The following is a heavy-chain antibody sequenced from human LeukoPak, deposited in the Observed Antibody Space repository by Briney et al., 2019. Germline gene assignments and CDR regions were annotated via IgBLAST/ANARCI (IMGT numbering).Heavy chain of an antibody. Sequence: SAALSLTCTVAGGSISSYYWSWIRPPPGKGLGWSGSIYYSGSTNYNPSLKSRVTISVDTSKNQFSLKLSSVTAADTAVYYCARHGSPIRDYYYYGMDVWGQGTTVTVCS. V-gene: IGHV4-59*08. D-gene: IGHD3-10*01. CDR3: ARHGSPIRDYYYYGMDV. CDR2: IYYSGST. CDR1: GGSISSYY. J-gene: IGHJ6*02.